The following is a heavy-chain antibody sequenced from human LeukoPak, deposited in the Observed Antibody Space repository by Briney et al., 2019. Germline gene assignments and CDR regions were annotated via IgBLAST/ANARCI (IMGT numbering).Heavy chain of an antibody. D-gene: IGHD6-13*01. CDR3: ARRSSSWYSKIDS. J-gene: IGHJ4*02. CDR1: GGSISSSSYY. Sequence: SETLSLTCTVSGGSISSSSYYWGWIRQPPGKGLEWIGNIYYSGSTYYNPSLKSRVTISEDTSKNQFSLKLSSVTAADTAVYYCARRSSSWYSKIDSWGQGTLVTVSS. V-gene: IGHV4-39*01. CDR2: IYYSGST.